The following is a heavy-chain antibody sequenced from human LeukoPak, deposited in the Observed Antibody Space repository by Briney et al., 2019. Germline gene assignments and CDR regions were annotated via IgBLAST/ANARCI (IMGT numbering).Heavy chain of an antibody. CDR3: ARDGIGAGWYFDL. V-gene: IGHV4-4*07. Sequence: PSETLSLTCTVSGGSISSYYWSWIRQPAGKGLEWVGRIYMTGSTNYNPSLKSRVTMSVDTSKNQLSLNLSSVTAADTAVYYCARDGIGAGWYFDLWGRGTRVTVSS. CDR1: GGSISSYY. CDR2: IYMTGST. D-gene: IGHD1-26*01. J-gene: IGHJ2*01.